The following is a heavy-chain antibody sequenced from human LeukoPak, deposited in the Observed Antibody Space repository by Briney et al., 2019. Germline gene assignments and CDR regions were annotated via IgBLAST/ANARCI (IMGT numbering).Heavy chain of an antibody. V-gene: IGHV3-30*04. CDR1: GFIFSSYA. CDR2: ISYDGSNK. CDR3: ARSSWEDIVATITFEY. D-gene: IGHD5-12*01. J-gene: IGHJ4*02. Sequence: GGSLRLSCAASGFIFSSYAMHWVRQAPGKGLEWVAIISYDGSNKYYAESVKGRFTISRDESKTTVYLQMNSLRPEDTAVYYCARSSWEDIVATITFEYWGQGILVTVSS.